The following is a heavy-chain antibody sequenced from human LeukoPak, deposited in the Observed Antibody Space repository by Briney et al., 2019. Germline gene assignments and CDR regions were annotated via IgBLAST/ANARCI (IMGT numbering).Heavy chain of an antibody. CDR3: ASRGIAVAGTRYYFDY. J-gene: IGHJ4*02. V-gene: IGHV4-4*02. D-gene: IGHD6-19*01. CDR2: IYHSGST. CDR1: GGSISSSNW. Sequence: SETLSLTCAVSGGSISSSNWWSWVRQPPGKGLEWIGEIYHSGSTNYIPSLKSRVTISVDKSKNQFSLKLSSVTAADTAVYYCASRGIAVAGTRYYFDYWGQGTLVTVSS.